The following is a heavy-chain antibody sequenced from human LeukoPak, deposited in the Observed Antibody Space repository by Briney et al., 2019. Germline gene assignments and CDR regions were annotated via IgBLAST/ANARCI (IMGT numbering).Heavy chain of an antibody. CDR2: IYYSGST. CDR3: ARRTTSPRMYHFDY. CDR1: GGSISSSSYY. J-gene: IGHJ4*02. Sequence: SETLSLTCTVSGGSISSSSYYWGWIRQPPGKGLEWIGSIYYSGSTYYNPSLKSRVTTSVDTSKNQFSLKLSSVTAADTAVYYCARRTTSPRMYHFDYWGQGTLVTVSS. V-gene: IGHV4-39*01. D-gene: IGHD1-1*01.